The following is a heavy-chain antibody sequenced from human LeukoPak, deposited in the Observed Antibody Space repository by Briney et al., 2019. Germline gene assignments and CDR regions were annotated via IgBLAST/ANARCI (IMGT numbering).Heavy chain of an antibody. CDR1: GYTLTQLS. V-gene: IGHV1-2*02. CDR3: AREWTEDDY. Sequence: GASVKVSCKVSGYTLTQLSMHWVRQAPGHGLEWMGWINPNSGGTNYAQKFQGRVTMTRDTSISTAYMELSRLRSDDTAVYYCAREWTEDDYWGQGTLVTVSS. CDR2: INPNSGGT. J-gene: IGHJ4*02. D-gene: IGHD3/OR15-3a*01.